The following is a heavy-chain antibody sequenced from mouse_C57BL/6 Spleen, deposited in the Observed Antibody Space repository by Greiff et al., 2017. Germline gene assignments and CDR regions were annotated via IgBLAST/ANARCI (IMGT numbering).Heavy chain of an antibody. D-gene: IGHD1-1*01. CDR3: ARDYGSSYGFDY. J-gene: IGHJ2*01. CDR2: IYPGSGST. V-gene: IGHV1-55*01. CDR1: GYTFTSYW. Sequence: QVQLQQPGAELVKPGASVKMSCKASGYTFTSYWITWVKQRPGQGLEWIGDIYPGSGSTNYNEKFKSKATLTVDTSSSTAYMQLSSLTSEDSAVSYCARDYGSSYGFDYWGQGTTLTVSS.